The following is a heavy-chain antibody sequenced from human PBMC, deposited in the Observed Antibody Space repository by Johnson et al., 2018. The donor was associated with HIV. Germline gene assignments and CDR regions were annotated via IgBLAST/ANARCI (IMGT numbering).Heavy chain of an antibody. J-gene: IGHJ3*02. CDR3: ARGFAGSGWYSHRPVGAFEI. V-gene: IGHV3-43D*03. Sequence: VQLVESGGVVVQPGGSLRLSCAASGFTFDDYAMHWVRQAPGKGLEWVSLISWDGGSTYYADSVKGRFTISRDNAKNSLYLQMNSLRAEDTAVYYCARGFAGSGWYSHRPVGAFEIWGQGTMVTVSS. CDR2: ISWDGGST. D-gene: IGHD6-19*01. CDR1: GFTFDDYA.